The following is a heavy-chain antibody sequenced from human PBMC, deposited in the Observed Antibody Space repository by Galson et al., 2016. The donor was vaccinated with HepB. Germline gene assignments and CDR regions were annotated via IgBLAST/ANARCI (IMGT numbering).Heavy chain of an antibody. CDR1: GGSVSSPTYY. J-gene: IGHJ5*02. CDR2: IVYSGST. V-gene: IGHV4-61*01. Sequence: ETLSLTCTVSGGSVSSPTYYWSWIRQPPGKGLEFIGYIVYSGSTNYNPSFKRRVTISIDTSKNQFSLKLMSVTTADTAVYYCARVRDTPRGNWFDPWGQGALVTVSS. CDR3: ARVRDTPRGNWFDP.